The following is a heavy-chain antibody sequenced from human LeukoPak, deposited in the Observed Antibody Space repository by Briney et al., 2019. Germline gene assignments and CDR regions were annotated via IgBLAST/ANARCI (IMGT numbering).Heavy chain of an antibody. CDR2: TYHSGST. V-gene: IGHV4-30-2*01. Sequence: KTSETLSLTCAVSGGSINSGVYSWGWIRQPPGKGLEWIGYTYHSGSTYSNPSLKSRVTISIDRSKNQFSLKLNSVTAADTAVYYCARGGTYRDDAFDIWGQGTMVTVSS. CDR3: ARGGTYRDDAFDI. J-gene: IGHJ3*02. CDR1: GGSINSGVYS. D-gene: IGHD1-26*01.